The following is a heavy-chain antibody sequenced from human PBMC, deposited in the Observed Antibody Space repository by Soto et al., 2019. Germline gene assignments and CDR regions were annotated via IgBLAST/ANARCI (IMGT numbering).Heavy chain of an antibody. D-gene: IGHD3-10*01. Sequence: VYLVESGGGLVEPGGSLRLSCEASGFMFRSYWMSWVRQAPGEGREWVANIKQDGSEIHYLESVEGRFTIFRDNARRSLFLQMNSLRAEDTAVYFCASYSGSYFPVGHDRWGQGTLVVVSS. CDR2: IKQDGSEI. J-gene: IGHJ5*02. CDR1: GFMFRSYW. V-gene: IGHV3-7*01. CDR3: ASYSGSYFPVGHDR.